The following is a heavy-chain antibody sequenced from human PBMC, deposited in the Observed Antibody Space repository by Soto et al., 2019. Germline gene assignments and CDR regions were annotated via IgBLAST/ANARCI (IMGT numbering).Heavy chain of an antibody. J-gene: IGHJ4*02. D-gene: IGHD2-15*01. CDR3: ARGRLGLWSQGYCSGGSCYAGGYFDY. Sequence: QVQLQESGPGLVKPSQTLSLTCTVSGGSISSGGYYWSWIRQHPGKGLEWIGYIYYSGRTYYNPSLKSRVTITVDRPKNQFSLKLSSVTAAHTAVYYCARGRLGLWSQGYCSGGSCYAGGYFDYWGQGTLVTVSS. V-gene: IGHV4-31*03. CDR2: IYYSGRT. CDR1: GGSISSGGYY.